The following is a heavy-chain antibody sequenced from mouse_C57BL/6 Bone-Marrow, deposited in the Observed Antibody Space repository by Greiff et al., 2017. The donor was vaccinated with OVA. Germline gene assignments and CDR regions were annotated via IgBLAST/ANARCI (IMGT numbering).Heavy chain of an antibody. CDR2: IHPNSGST. J-gene: IGHJ4*01. V-gene: IGHV1-64*01. Sequence: VQLQQPGAELVKPGASVKLSCKASGYTFTSYWMHWVKQRPGQGLEWIGMIHPNSGSTNYNEKFKSKATLTVDKSSRTAYMQLSSLTSVDSAVYYGAKGKGHHGPAMDYWGQGTSVTVSS. CDR1: GYTFTSYW. CDR3: AKGKGHHGPAMDY.